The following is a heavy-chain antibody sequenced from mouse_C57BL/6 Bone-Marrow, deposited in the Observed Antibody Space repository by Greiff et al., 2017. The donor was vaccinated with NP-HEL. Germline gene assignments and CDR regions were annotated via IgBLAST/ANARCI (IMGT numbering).Heavy chain of an antibody. Sequence: EVQLVESGGGLVQPKGSLKLSCAASGFSFNTYAMTWVRQAPGKGLEWVARIRSKSNNYATYYADSVKDRFTISRDDSESMLYLQMNNLKTEDTAMYYCVRIYDSPDMDYWGQGTSVTVSS. CDR1: GFSFNTYA. CDR2: IRSKSNNYAT. CDR3: VRIYDSPDMDY. V-gene: IGHV10-1*01. J-gene: IGHJ4*01. D-gene: IGHD2-3*01.